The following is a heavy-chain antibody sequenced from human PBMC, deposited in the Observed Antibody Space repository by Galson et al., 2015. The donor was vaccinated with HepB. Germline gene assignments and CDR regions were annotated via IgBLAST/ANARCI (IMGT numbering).Heavy chain of an antibody. Sequence: SLRLSCAASGFTFSNNNMNWVRQAPGKGLEWVSYITSSSTIIYYADSVKGRFTISRDNGKNSLYLQMNSLRDEDTAVYYCAREAVTTYGLDVWGQGTTVTVSS. J-gene: IGHJ6*02. V-gene: IGHV3-48*02. CDR2: ITSSSTII. D-gene: IGHD1-14*01. CDR3: AREAVTTYGLDV. CDR1: GFTFSNNN.